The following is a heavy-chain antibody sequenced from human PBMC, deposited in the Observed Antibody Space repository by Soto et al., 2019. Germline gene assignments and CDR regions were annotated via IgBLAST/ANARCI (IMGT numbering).Heavy chain of an antibody. J-gene: IGHJ3*02. CDR3: ARGGHCSGGSCYRDALDI. Sequence: SETLSLTCTVSGGSISSYYWSWIRQPPGKGLEWIGYIYYSGSTYYNPSLKSRVTISVDTSKNQFSLKLSSVTAADTAVYYCARGGHCSGGSCYRDALDIWGQGTMVTVSS. CDR2: IYYSGST. V-gene: IGHV4-59*12. D-gene: IGHD2-15*01. CDR1: GGSISSYY.